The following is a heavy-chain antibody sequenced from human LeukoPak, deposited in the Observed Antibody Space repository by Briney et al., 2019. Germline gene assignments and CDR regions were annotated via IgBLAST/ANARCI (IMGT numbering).Heavy chain of an antibody. Sequence: PGGSLRLSCAASGFTFSNYWMHWVRQAPGEGLVWVSRISTDGSSTTYADSVKGRFTISRDNAKNTLYLQMNSLRAEDTAVYYCGREYASSGYCDSWGQGTLVTVSS. CDR2: ISTDGSST. CDR3: GREYASSGYCDS. V-gene: IGHV3-74*01. D-gene: IGHD3-22*01. CDR1: GFTFSNYW. J-gene: IGHJ4*02.